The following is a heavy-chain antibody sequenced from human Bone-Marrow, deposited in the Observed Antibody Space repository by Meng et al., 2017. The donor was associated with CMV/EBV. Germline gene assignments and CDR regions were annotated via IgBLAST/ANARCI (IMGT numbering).Heavy chain of an antibody. J-gene: IGHJ4*02. CDR1: GFPVSRVA. D-gene: IGHD6-19*01. CDR3: AKDRKPVAGTGGFDY. V-gene: IGHV3-30*04. Sequence: GFPVSRVAMHWVPQAPRKGLEWVAVISYYGSNNYYADSVKGRFTISRDNSKNPLYLQMNSPRAEDTAVYYCAKDRKPVAGTGGFDYWGQGTLVTVSS. CDR2: ISYYGSNN.